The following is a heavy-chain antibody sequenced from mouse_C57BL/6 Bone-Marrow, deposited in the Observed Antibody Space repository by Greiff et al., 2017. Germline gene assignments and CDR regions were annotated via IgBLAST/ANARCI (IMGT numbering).Heavy chain of an antibody. CDR1: GFTLSDYG. CDR3: ARYDGYFYFDD. V-gene: IGHV5-15*01. D-gene: IGHD2-3*01. CDR2: ISNLAYSI. J-gene: IGHJ2*01. Sequence: EVKLVESGGGLVQPGGSLKLSCAASGFTLSDYGMAWVRQAPRKGPEWVAFISNLAYSIYYADTVTGRFTISRENAKNTLYLEMSSLRSEDTAMYYCARYDGYFYFDDWGQGTTLTVSS.